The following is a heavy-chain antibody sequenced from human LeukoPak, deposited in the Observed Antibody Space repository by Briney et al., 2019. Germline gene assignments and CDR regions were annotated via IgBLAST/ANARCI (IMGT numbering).Heavy chain of an antibody. CDR2: INHSGST. D-gene: IGHD1-26*01. V-gene: IGHV4-34*01. Sequence: PSETLSLTCAVYGGSFSGNYWSWIRQPPGKGREWMGEINHSGSTNYHPSLKSRVTISVDTSKNQFSLKLSSVTAADTAVYYCARRYRNWFDPRGQGTLVTVSS. J-gene: IGHJ5*02. CDR1: GGSFSGNY. CDR3: ARRYRNWFDP.